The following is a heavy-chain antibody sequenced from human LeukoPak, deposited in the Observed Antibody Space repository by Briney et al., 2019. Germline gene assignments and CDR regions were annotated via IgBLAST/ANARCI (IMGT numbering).Heavy chain of an antibody. V-gene: IGHV4-59*01. CDR1: GGSISNYY. J-gene: IGHJ2*01. D-gene: IGHD3-22*01. Sequence: RTSETLSLTCTVSGGSISNYYWSWIRQPPGKGLEWIGYIYYTGSTNYNPSLKSRVTISVDTSKNQFSLKLSSVTAADTAVYYCARVGFDDSSGSYWYFDLWGRGTLVTVSS. CDR3: ARVGFDDSSGSYWYFDL. CDR2: IYYTGST.